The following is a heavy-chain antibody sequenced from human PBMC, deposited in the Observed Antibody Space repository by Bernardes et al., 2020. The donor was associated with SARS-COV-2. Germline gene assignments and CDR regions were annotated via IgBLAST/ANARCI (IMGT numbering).Heavy chain of an antibody. CDR2: VYSGGST. CDR3: ARARCGSTSCRYFDY. CDR1: GFTGSSNY. J-gene: IGHJ4*02. D-gene: IGHD2-2*01. Sequence: GGSLRLSCAASGFTGSSNYMSWVRQAPGKGLEWVSVVYSGGSTYYADSVKGRFTISRDNSKNTVYLQMNSLRAEDTAVYYCARARCGSTSCRYFDYWGQGTLVTVSS. V-gene: IGHV3-53*01.